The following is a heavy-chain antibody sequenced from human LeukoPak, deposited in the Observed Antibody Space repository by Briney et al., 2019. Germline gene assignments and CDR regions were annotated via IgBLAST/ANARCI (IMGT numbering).Heavy chain of an antibody. D-gene: IGHD1-26*01. CDR3: ARTGATHSLPFDY. J-gene: IGHJ4*02. CDR2: IYYSGST. Sequence: SETLSLTCAVYGGSFSGYYWSWIRQPPGKGLEWIGYIYYSGSTNYNPSLKSRVTISVDTSKNQFSLKLSSVTAADTAVYNCARTGATHSLPFDYWGQGTLVTVSS. V-gene: IGHV4-34*01. CDR1: GGSFSGYY.